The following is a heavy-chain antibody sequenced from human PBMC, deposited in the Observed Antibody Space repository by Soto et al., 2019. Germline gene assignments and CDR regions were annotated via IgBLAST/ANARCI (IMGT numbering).Heavy chain of an antibody. CDR2: IFSSGST. D-gene: IGHD2-21*02. CDR1: GGSITDYS. Sequence: SETLSLTCTVYGGSITDYSWVWIRQPAGKGLEWIGRIFSSGSTNYNPSLKGRITMSLDTSKNQFSLKLNSATATDTAVYICARDQGVVVTADNWFDPWGQGILVTVSS. CDR3: ARDQGVVVTADNWFDP. J-gene: IGHJ5*02. V-gene: IGHV4-4*07.